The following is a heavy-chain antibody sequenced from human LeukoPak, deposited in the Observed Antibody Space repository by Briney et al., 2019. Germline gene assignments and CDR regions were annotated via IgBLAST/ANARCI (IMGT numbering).Heavy chain of an antibody. D-gene: IGHD2-2*02. CDR2: INTNTGNP. Sequence: ASVKVSCKAFGYTFTSYAMNWVRQAPGQGLEWMGWINTNTGNPTYVQGFTGRFVFSLDTSVSTAYLQISSLKAEDTAVYYCARDRQLLYYYYYGMDVWGQGTTVTVSS. CDR3: ARDRQLLYYYYYGMDV. V-gene: IGHV7-4-1*02. CDR1: GYTFTSYA. J-gene: IGHJ6*02.